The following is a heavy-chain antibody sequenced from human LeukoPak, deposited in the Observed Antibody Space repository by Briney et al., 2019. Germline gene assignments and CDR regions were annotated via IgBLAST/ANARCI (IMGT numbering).Heavy chain of an antibody. V-gene: IGHV4-59*08. J-gene: IGHJ4*02. CDR3: ARSISWYSYFDY. D-gene: IGHD6-13*01. CDR2: ISNDGST. Sequence: SETLSLTCTVSGASVRSCRWNWIRQPPGKGLEWIGYISNDGSTNYNSSLKSRVTISVDTSKNQFSLRLRSVTAADTAVYYCARSISWYSYFDYWGQGTLVTVSS. CDR1: GASVRSCR.